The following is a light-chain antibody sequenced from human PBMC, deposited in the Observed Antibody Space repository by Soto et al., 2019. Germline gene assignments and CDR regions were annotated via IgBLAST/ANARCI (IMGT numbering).Light chain of an antibody. CDR1: QSISTW. CDR2: KAS. J-gene: IGKJ1*01. Sequence: DIQMAQSPSTLSSSVGGRDPIICRASQSISTWLSWYQQKPGKAPKVLIYKASNLQSGVSSRFSGSGSGTEFTLTISSLQPDDFATYYCQDYNSWTFGQGTKVDNK. V-gene: IGKV1-5*03. CDR3: QDYNSWT.